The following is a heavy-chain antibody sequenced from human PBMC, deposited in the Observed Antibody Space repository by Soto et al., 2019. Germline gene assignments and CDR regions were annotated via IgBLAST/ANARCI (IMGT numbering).Heavy chain of an antibody. CDR2: ISYDGSNK. Sequence: GGSLRLSCAASGFTFSSYGMHWVRQAPGKGLEWVAVISYDGSNKYYADSVKGRFTISRDNSKNTLYLQMNSLRAEDTAVYYCAKDMGDTAMVEYYYGMDVWGQGTTVTVSS. J-gene: IGHJ6*02. CDR3: AKDMGDTAMVEYYYGMDV. CDR1: GFTFSSYG. D-gene: IGHD5-18*01. V-gene: IGHV3-30*18.